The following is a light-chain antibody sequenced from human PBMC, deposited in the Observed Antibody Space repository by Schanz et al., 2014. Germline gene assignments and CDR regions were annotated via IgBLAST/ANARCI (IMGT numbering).Light chain of an antibody. J-gene: IGKJ3*01. V-gene: IGKV3D-15*01. Sequence: EIVMTQSPATLSVSAGERATLSCRANQSISSNLAWYQQKPGQAPRLLIYDASNRATGIPARFSGSGSGTDFTLTISSLQSEDFAVYYCQQYNNWPPLTFGPGTKVDIK. CDR2: DAS. CDR1: QSISSN. CDR3: QQYNNWPPLT.